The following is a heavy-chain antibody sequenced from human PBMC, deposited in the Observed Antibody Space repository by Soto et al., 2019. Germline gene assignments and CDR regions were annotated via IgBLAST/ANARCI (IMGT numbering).Heavy chain of an antibody. V-gene: IGHV4-34*01. CDR1: GGSFSGYY. Sequence: KASETLSLTCAVYGGSFSGYYWSWIRQPPGKGLEWIGEINHSGSTNYNPSLKSRVTISVDTSKNQFSLKLSSVTAADTAVYYCARADIVATNIDYWGQGTLVTVSS. CDR2: INHSGST. CDR3: ARADIVATNIDY. J-gene: IGHJ4*02. D-gene: IGHD5-12*01.